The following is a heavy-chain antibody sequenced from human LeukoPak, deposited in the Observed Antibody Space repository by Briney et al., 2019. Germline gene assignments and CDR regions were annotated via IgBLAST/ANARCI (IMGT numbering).Heavy chain of an antibody. CDR3: VRSGREWWYPMYYYFDY. CDR2: ISFDGSSQ. J-gene: IGHJ4*02. Sequence: GGSLRLSCAASGFTFSSYAMHWVRQAPGKGLEWVAVISFDGSSQYYADSVKGRFTISRDNSKNTLYLQMDSLRPDDTAVYYCVRSGREWWYPMYYYFDYWGQGTLVTVSS. V-gene: IGHV3-30*04. CDR1: GFTFSSYA. D-gene: IGHD2-15*01.